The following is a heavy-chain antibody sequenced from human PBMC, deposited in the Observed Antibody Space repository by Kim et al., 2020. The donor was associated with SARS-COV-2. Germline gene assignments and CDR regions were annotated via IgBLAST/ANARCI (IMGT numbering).Heavy chain of an antibody. D-gene: IGHD4-17*01. V-gene: IGHV3-33*06. CDR2: IWYDGSNK. CDR3: AKAPADGDYYY. CDR1: GFTFSNYG. J-gene: IGHJ4*02. Sequence: GGSLRLSCAAYGFTFSNYGMHWVRQAPGKGPEWVAVIWYDGSNKYYADSVKGRFTISRDNSKNTLYLQMNSLRAEDTAVYYCAKAPADGDYYYWGQGTLVTVSS.